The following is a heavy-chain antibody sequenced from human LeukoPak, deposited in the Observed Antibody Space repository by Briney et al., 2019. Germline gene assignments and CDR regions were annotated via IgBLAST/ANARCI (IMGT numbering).Heavy chain of an antibody. CDR2: IYYSGTS. CDR1: GGSISNYY. CDR3: ARAPGVVTSFDY. Sequence: SETLSLTCAVSGGSISNYYWSWIRQPPGKELEWIGYIYYSGTSNYNPSLRSRVTISVDASKNQFSLKLSSVTAADTAVYYCARAPGVVTSFDYWGQGTLVSVSS. D-gene: IGHD4-23*01. J-gene: IGHJ4*02. V-gene: IGHV4-59*01.